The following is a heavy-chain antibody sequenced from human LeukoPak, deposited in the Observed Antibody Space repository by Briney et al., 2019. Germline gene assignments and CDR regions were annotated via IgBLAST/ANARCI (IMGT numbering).Heavy chain of an antibody. D-gene: IGHD6-13*01. CDR1: GYTFTGCY. CDR3: ARVYSSSWYEYYYYGMDV. V-gene: IGHV1-2*02. J-gene: IGHJ6*02. CDR2: INPNSGGT. Sequence: ASVKVSCKASGYTFTGCYMHWVRQAPGQGLERMGWINPNSGGTNYAQKFQGRVTMTRDTSISTAYMELSRLRSDDTAVYYCARVYSSSWYEYYYYGMDVWGQGTTVTVSS.